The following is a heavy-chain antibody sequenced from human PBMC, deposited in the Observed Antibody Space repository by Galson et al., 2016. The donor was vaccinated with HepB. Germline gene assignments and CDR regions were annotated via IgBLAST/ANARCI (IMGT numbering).Heavy chain of an antibody. D-gene: IGHD1-26*01. V-gene: IGHV4-31*03. CDR1: GGSISSGGYY. CDR2: IYYSGST. Sequence: TLSLTCTVSGGSISSGGYYWTWIRQHPGKGLEWIGYIYYSGSTYYNPSLKSRVTISGDTSNNQFSLKLSSVTVADTAIYYCARGPQDTPTNWFDPWGQGTLVTVSS. CDR3: ARGPQDTPTNWFDP. J-gene: IGHJ5*02.